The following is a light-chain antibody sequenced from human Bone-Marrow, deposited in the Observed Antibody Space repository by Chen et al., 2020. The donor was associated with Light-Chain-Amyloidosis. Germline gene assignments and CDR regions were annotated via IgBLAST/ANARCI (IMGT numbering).Light chain of an antibody. CDR1: TGAVTSGHY. J-gene: IGLJ1*01. Sequence: QAVVTHEPSLTVSPGATVPLTRVSSTGAVTSGHYPYWFQQKPGQAPRTLIYDTSNTLSWTPARFSGSPLGRKAALSLSGAQPEDEAEYYSLLSYTGARVFGTGTKVTVL. V-gene: IGLV7-46*01. CDR3: LLSYTGARV. CDR2: DTS.